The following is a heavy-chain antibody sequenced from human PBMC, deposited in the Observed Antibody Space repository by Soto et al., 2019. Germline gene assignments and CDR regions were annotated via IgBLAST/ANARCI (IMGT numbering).Heavy chain of an antibody. J-gene: IGHJ5*02. Sequence: QVQLVESGGGVVQPGRSLRLSCVASGFTFSYYGMHWVRQAPGKGLEWVAIISYDGNKKYYADSVKGRFTISRDNSKNTLYLQMDILRTDDTATYFCAKDTGDCSRTNCNPGNNWFGPWGQGDLVTVSS. D-gene: IGHD2-2*01. CDR1: GFTFSYYG. CDR2: ISYDGNKK. CDR3: AKDTGDCSRTNCNPGNNWFGP. V-gene: IGHV3-30*18.